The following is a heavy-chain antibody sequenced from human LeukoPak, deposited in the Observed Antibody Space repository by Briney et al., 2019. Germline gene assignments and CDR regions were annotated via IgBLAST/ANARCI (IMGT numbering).Heavy chain of an antibody. J-gene: IGHJ5*02. CDR3: ARGTLLYSYGS. CDR2: IHPSGGST. V-gene: IGHV1-46*01. Sequence: GASVKVSCKASGYTFTSYYVHWVRQAPGQGLEWMGIIHPSGGSTRYAQQFQGRVTLTRDTSASTVYMELSSLNSEDTAVYFCARGTLLYSYGSWGQGTLVTVSS. CDR1: GYTFTSYY. D-gene: IGHD5-18*01.